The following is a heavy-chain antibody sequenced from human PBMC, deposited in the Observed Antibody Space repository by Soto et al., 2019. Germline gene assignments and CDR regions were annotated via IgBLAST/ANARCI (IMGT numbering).Heavy chain of an antibody. D-gene: IGHD3-10*01. V-gene: IGHV1-2*04. Sequence: ASVKVSCKASGYTFTGYYMHWVRQAPGQGLEWMGWINPNSGGTNYAQKFQGWVTMTRDTSISTAYMELSRLRSDDTAVYYCARAPGVRGYYYDTDVWGQCTMVLVSS. CDR2: INPNSGGT. CDR1: GYTFTGYY. J-gene: IGHJ6*01. CDR3: ARAPGVRGYYYDTDV.